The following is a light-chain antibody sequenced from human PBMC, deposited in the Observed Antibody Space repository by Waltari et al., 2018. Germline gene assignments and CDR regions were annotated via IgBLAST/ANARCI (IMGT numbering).Light chain of an antibody. J-gene: IGKJ1*01. Sequence: DIVMTQSPLSLSVTPGEPASISCRSSQSLLHSSGNTFLDWYLQKPGKSPQHLIYLVSNRASGVPDRFSGSGSGTDFTLKISRVEAEDVGVYFCMQARQTPWTFGQGTKVEIK. V-gene: IGKV2-28*01. CDR1: QSLLHSSGNTF. CDR2: LVS. CDR3: MQARQTPWT.